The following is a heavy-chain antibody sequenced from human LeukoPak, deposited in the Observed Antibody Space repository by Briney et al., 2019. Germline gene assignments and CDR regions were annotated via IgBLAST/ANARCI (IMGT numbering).Heavy chain of an antibody. Sequence: ASVKVSCKASGGTFSSYAISWVRQAPGQGLEWMGGIIPIFGTANYAQKFQGRVTITADKSTSTAYMEVSRLRCEDTAVYYCARAPLGVERKYCSGGSCYSTPYYFDYWGQGTLVTVSS. D-gene: IGHD2-15*01. CDR2: IIPIFGTA. CDR1: GGTFSSYA. J-gene: IGHJ4*02. CDR3: ARAPLGVERKYCSGGSCYSTPYYFDY. V-gene: IGHV1-69*06.